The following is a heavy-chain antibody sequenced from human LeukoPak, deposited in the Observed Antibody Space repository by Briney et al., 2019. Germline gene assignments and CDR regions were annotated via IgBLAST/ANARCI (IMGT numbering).Heavy chain of an antibody. V-gene: IGHV4-4*02. CDR3: ARGLNFNVLWPQAQKNWFDP. D-gene: IGHD3-10*01. Sequence: SETLSLTCGVSGGSISSSYWWSWVRQPPGKGLEWIGEIYHSGSTNYNPSLKSRVTISMDKSKNQFSLNLSSVTAADTAVYYCARGLNFNVLWPQAQKNWFDPWGQGTLVTVSS. CDR2: IYHSGST. CDR1: GGSISSSYW. J-gene: IGHJ5*02.